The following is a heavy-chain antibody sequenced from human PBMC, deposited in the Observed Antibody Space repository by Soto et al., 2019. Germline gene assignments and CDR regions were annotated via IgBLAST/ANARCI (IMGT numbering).Heavy chain of an antibody. CDR2: INPEGSAE. CDR1: GFTFSSSW. J-gene: IGHJ4*02. Sequence: EMQLVESGGALVQPGGSLRLSCAASGFTFSSSWMAWVRQAPGKGLEWVANINPEGSAEYYVDSVKGRFTISRDNAKNSLYLQRNSLRLEDTALYYCARHGVWCFDFWGQGTLVSISS. CDR3: ARHGVWCFDF. D-gene: IGHD2-8*02. V-gene: IGHV3-7*02.